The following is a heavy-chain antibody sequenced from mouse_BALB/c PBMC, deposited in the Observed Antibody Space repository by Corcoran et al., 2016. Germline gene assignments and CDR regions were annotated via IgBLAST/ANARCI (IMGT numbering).Heavy chain of an antibody. CDR3: TREPYAMDY. CDR1: GYTFTNYG. J-gene: IGHJ4*01. Sequence: QIQLVQSGPELKKPGETVKISCKASGYTFTNYGVNWVKQAPGKDLKWMGWINTYTGEPTYADDFKGRFAFSLETSASTAYLQINNLKNEDTATYFCTREPYAMDYWGQGTSVTVSS. V-gene: IGHV9-3-1*01. CDR2: INTYTGEP.